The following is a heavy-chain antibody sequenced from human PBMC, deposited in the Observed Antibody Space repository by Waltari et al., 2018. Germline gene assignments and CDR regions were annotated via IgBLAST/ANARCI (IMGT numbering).Heavy chain of an antibody. D-gene: IGHD4-17*01. Sequence: QVQLQESGAGLVTPSETLTLTCVVCGFYITSGSYWGWVGPPPGKGLEWIGVIYHSWSTYNNPSLKIRVTISVDTSKNQFTLKLSYVTAADTAVYDCARLPGDYVIGAFDIWGQGTMVTVSS. CDR2: IYHSWST. CDR1: GFYITSGSY. J-gene: IGHJ3*02. CDR3: ARLPGDYVIGAFDI. V-gene: IGHV4-38-2*01.